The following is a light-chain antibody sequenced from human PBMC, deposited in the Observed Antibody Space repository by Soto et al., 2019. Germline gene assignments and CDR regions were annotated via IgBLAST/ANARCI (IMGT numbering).Light chain of an antibody. CDR3: QQYDSWPPSYT. V-gene: IGKV3-15*01. CDR1: QSVSTY. Sequence: EIVMTQSPATLSVSLGDRATLSCRASQSVSTYLAWYQQKPGQAPRLLIYGASTRATGIPARFSGSGSETDFTPTISSLQSEDFAVYYCQQYDSWPPSYTFGQGTKLEIK. J-gene: IGKJ2*01. CDR2: GAS.